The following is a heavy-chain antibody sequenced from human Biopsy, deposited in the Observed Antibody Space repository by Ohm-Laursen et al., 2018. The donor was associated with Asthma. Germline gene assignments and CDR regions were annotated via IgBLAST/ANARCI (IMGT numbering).Heavy chain of an antibody. CDR2: HDHEEGGT. CDR3: ASDFPKDYVRYNFQF. D-gene: IGHD4-17*01. J-gene: IGHJ4*02. CDR1: GYCLTDLS. V-gene: IGHV1-24*01. Sequence: PSVKVSCKISGYCLTDLSMHWVRQAPGQGIEWMGGHDHEEGGTVNARRFQGRVTMTEDTSTDTAYMELSSLNSDDTAVYYCASDFPKDYVRYNFQFWGQGTLVTVSS.